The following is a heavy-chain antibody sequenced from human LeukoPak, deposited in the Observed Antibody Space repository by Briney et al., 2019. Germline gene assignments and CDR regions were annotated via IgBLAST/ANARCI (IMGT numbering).Heavy chain of an antibody. CDR1: GYTFTSYG. CDR3: ARYSSGWHFDY. Sequence: VASVKVSCKASGYTFTSYGIIWVRQAPGQGLEWMGWISPYNGNTNYAQKLQGRVTMTTDTSTSTAYMGLRSLRSDDTAVYYCARYSSGWHFDYWGQGTLVTVSS. D-gene: IGHD6-19*01. V-gene: IGHV1-18*01. J-gene: IGHJ4*02. CDR2: ISPYNGNT.